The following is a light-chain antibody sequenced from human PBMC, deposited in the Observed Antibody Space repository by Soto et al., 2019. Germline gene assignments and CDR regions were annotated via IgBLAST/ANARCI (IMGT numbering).Light chain of an antibody. CDR3: QLYGSSQYT. CDR2: AAS. Sequence: IQLTQSPSSLSASVGDRVTITCRASQGIGNYLAWYQQKPGKAPNVLIYAASTLQSGVPSRFSVSGSGTDFTLTISRLEPADFAVYYCQLYGSSQYTFGQGTKLEIK. CDR1: QGIGNY. J-gene: IGKJ2*01. V-gene: IGKV1-9*01.